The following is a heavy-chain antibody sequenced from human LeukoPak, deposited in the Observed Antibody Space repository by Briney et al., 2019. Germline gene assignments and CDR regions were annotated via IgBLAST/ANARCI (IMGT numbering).Heavy chain of an antibody. CDR1: GFTFSSYG. V-gene: IGHV3-30*03. Sequence: GRSLRLSCAASGFTFSSYGMHWVRQAPGKGLEWVAVISYDGSNTYYADSVKGRITISRDNSKNTLYLQMNSLRAEDTAVYYCARDRHGSGSYYDYWGQGTLVTVSS. CDR2: ISYDGSNT. J-gene: IGHJ4*02. D-gene: IGHD3-10*01. CDR3: ARDRHGSGSYYDY.